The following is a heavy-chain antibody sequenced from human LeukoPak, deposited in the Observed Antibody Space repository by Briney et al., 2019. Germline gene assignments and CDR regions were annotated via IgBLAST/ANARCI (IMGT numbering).Heavy chain of an antibody. V-gene: IGHV4-61*02. J-gene: IGHJ4*02. CDR1: GGSINSGDYY. CDR3: ITMLRGSRSAYYFDY. CDR2: IYTSGIT. Sequence: SQTLSLTCTVSGGSINSGDYYWSWIRQPAGKPLEWIGRIYTSGITIYKSSLESRVTISIDTSKNQFSLKLSSVTAADTAVYSRITMLRGSRSAYYFDYWGQGTLVTVSS. D-gene: IGHD3-10*01.